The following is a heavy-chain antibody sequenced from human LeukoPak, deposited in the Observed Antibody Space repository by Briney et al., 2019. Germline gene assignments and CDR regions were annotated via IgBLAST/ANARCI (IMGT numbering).Heavy chain of an antibody. Sequence: ASVKVSCKASGYTFTSYDINWVRQATGQGLEWMGWMNPNSGNTGYAQKFQGRVTITRNTSISTAYMELSSLRSEDTAVYYCARGVYDFRSGYPWGQGTLVTVSS. CDR1: GYTFTSYD. V-gene: IGHV1-8*03. CDR3: ARGVYDFRSGYP. D-gene: IGHD3-3*01. CDR2: MNPNSGNT. J-gene: IGHJ5*02.